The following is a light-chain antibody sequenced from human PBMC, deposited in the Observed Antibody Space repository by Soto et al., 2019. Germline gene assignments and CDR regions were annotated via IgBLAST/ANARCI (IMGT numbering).Light chain of an antibody. J-gene: IGKJ1*01. CDR3: QQSYTSPWT. CDR1: QSITSY. CDR2: AAS. V-gene: IGKV1-39*01. Sequence: DIQMTQSPSSLSASVGDRVTITCRASQSITSYLNWYPQKPGKDPQLLIYAASSLQSGVPSRFSGCGSGTDFNLAISSLQPEDFATSDCQQSYTSPWTSGQGTKVEVK.